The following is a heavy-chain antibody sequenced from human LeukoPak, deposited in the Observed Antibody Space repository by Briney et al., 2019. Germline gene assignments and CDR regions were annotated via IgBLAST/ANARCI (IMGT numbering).Heavy chain of an antibody. D-gene: IGHD1-1*01. J-gene: IGHJ3*02. V-gene: IGHV4-59*08. CDR1: GGSFSNYY. Sequence: PSETLSLTCTLSGGSFSNYYWTWIRQPPGKGLEWLGYIYSTGSISYNPSLESRVTISIDTSKNTFSLKPTSVTAADTAVYFCARWNLDLAYDIWGQGTMVTVSS. CDR2: IYSTGSI. CDR3: ARWNLDLAYDI.